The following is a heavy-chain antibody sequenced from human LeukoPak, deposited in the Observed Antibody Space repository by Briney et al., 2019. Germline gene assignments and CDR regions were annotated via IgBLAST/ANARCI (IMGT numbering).Heavy chain of an antibody. V-gene: IGHV3-23*01. CDR1: GFTFSSYA. CDR3: ARPFNFITGTLALDY. Sequence: PGGSLRLSCAASGFTFSSYAMSWVRQAPGKGLEWVSAISGSGDSTYYADSVKGRFTISRDNSKNTLYLQMNSLRAEDTAVYYCARPFNFITGTLALDYWGQGTLVTVSS. D-gene: IGHD1-20*01. CDR2: ISGSGDST. J-gene: IGHJ4*02.